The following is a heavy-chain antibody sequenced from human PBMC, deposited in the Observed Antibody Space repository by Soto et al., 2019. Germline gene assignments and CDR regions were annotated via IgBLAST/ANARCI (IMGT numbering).Heavy chain of an antibody. Sequence: QVPLIQSGTEVKKPGASVKVSCKASGYTFTSDGISWVRQAPGQGLEWMGWISVYNGNTNYAQKLQGRVTMTTDTSTSTAYMELRTLRSDDTAVYYCARDNDYRFDPWGQGTLVTVSS. D-gene: IGHD4-17*01. CDR3: ARDNDYRFDP. J-gene: IGHJ5*02. CDR2: ISVYNGNT. CDR1: GYTFTSDG. V-gene: IGHV1-18*04.